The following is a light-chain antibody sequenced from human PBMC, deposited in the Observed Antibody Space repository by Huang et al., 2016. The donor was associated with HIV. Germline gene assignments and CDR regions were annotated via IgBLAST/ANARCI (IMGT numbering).Light chain of an antibody. J-gene: IGKJ1*01. CDR2: GAS. Sequence: EIVMTQSPATLSVSPRERATLSCRASQSVSSNLAWYQQKPGQAPRLLIYGASTRATGIPARFSGSGSGTEFTLTISSLQSEDFAVYYCQQYNNWPPPWTFGQGTKVEIK. CDR3: QQYNNWPPPWT. CDR1: QSVSSN. V-gene: IGKV3-15*01.